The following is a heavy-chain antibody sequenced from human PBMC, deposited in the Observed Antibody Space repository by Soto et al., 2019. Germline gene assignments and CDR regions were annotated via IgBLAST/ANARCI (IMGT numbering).Heavy chain of an antibody. CDR3: AKDHLTTTVTTVGY. CDR2: ISYHGSDK. J-gene: IGHJ4*02. V-gene: IGHV3-30*18. D-gene: IGHD4-17*01. CDR1: GFTFSNYG. Sequence: QVQLVESGGGVVQPGRSLRLSCAASGFTFSNYGMHWVRQAPGKGLEWVAVISYHGSDKYYANSGKGRFTISRDNSKNTLYLQMDSLRAEDKAVYYCAKDHLTTTVTTVGYWGQGTLVTVSS.